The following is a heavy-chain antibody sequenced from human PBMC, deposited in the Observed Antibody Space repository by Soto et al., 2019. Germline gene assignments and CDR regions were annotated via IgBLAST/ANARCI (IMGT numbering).Heavy chain of an antibody. CDR1: GGSISSGDYY. J-gene: IGHJ5*02. D-gene: IGHD2-15*01. CDR2: IYYSGST. CDR3: ARLVQLLQGRWVDP. V-gene: IGHV4-30-4*01. Sequence: QVQLQESGPGLVKPSQTLSLTCTVSGGSISSGDYYWSWIRQPPGKGLEWIGYIYYSGSTYYNPSLKSPVTISVVTYKNQFSLKLSSVTAADTAVYYCARLVQLLQGRWVDPWGQGTLVTVSS.